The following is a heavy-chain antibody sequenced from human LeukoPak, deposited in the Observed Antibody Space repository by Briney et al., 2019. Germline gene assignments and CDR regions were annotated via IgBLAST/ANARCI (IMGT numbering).Heavy chain of an antibody. D-gene: IGHD3-3*01. Sequence: GGSLRLSCAASGFTFRNYRMNWVRQAPGKGLEWVSSISSSGSDTYYADSLEGRFTISRDNASNSLFLQVNSLRAEDTAVYSCARDQFYDFWSGHYRPSMDVWGKGTTVTVSS. CDR2: ISSSGSDT. CDR1: GFTFRNYR. CDR3: ARDQFYDFWSGHYRPSMDV. J-gene: IGHJ6*03. V-gene: IGHV3-21*01.